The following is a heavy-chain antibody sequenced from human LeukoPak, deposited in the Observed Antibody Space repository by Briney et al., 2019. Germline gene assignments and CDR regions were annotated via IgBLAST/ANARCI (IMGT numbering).Heavy chain of an antibody. J-gene: IGHJ3*02. V-gene: IGHV4-59*11. CDR3: AGDQLALNALNI. Sequence: PSETLSLTCTVSGGSMSSHYWSWLRQPPGKGLEWLGYISYIGSTNYSPSLKSRVTISVDTSKNEFSLRLSSVTAADTAVYFCAGDQLALNALNIWGQGTMVTVSS. CDR2: ISYIGST. CDR1: GGSMSSHY. D-gene: IGHD1-1*01.